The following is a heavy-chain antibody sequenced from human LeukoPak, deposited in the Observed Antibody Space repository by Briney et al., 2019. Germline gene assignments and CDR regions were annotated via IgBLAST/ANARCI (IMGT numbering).Heavy chain of an antibody. V-gene: IGHV4-34*01. CDR2: INHSGIT. CDR1: GESFSGYY. Sequence: TSETLSLTCAVYGESFSGYYWSWIRQPPGKGRKWIGEINHSGITHYNPSLTSRATISLDTSRSQFSLMLSSVTAADTAVYHCARGKYDSGGYYLDYWGQGTLVTVSS. D-gene: IGHD3-22*01. CDR3: ARGKYDSGGYYLDY. J-gene: IGHJ4*02.